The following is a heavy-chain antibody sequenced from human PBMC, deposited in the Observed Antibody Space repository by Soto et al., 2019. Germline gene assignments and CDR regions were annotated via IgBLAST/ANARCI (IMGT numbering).Heavy chain of an antibody. J-gene: IGHJ5*02. CDR2: IIPIFGTA. D-gene: IGHD3-22*01. CDR1: GGTFSSYA. V-gene: IGHV1-69*13. CDR3: ARPTLYYYDSSGQSAWFDP. Sequence: GASVKVSCKASGGTFSSYAISWVRQAPGQGLEWMGGIIPIFGTANYAQKFQGRVTITADESTSTAYMELSSLRSEDTAVYYCARPTLYYYDSSGQSAWFDPWGQGTLVIVSS.